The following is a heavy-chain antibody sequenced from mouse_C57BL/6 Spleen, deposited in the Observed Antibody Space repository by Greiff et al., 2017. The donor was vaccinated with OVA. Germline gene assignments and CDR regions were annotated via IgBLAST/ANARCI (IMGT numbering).Heavy chain of an antibody. J-gene: IGHJ3*01. CDR3: TESSSSFAY. V-gene: IGHV14-4*01. CDR1: GFNIKDDY. CDR2: IDPENGDT. Sequence: EVQRVESGAELVRPGASVKLSCTASGFNIKDDYMHWVKQRPEQGLEWIGWIDPENGDTEYASKFQGKATITADTSSNTAYLQLSSLTSEDTAVYYGTESSSSFAYWGQGTLVTVSA. D-gene: IGHD1-1*01.